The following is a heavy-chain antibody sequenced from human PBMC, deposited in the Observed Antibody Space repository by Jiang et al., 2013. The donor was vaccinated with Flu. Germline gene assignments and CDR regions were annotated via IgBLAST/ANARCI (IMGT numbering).Heavy chain of an antibody. J-gene: IGHJ4*02. CDR3: ARDRVAYCGGDCYNVEY. CDR1: GYTFTSYY. CDR2: INPSGGST. Sequence: GAEVKKPGASVKVSCKASGYTFTSYYMHWVRQAPGQGLEWMGVINPSGGSTTYAQKFQGRVTMTRDTSTSTVYLDLSSLTSEDTAVYYCARDRVAYCGGDCYNVEYWGQGALVTVSS. D-gene: IGHD2-21*02. V-gene: IGHV1-46*03.